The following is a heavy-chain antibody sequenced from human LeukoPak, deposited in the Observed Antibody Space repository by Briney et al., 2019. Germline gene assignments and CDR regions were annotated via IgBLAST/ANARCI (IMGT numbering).Heavy chain of an antibody. CDR1: GFTFSNYW. CDR3: ARTRLGGYYVYYFDY. D-gene: IGHD3-22*01. Sequence: AGGSLRLSCAASGFTFSNYWMTWVRQAPGKGLEWVANIKQDGSEKYYVDSVKGRFTISRDNAKNSLYLQMNSLRAANTAVYHCARTRLGGYYVYYFDYWGQGSLVTVSS. V-gene: IGHV3-7*05. J-gene: IGHJ4*02. CDR2: IKQDGSEK.